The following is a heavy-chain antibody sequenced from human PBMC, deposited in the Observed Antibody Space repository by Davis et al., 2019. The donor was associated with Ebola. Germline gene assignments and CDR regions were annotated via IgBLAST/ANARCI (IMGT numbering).Heavy chain of an antibody. CDR2: IYYSGST. Sequence: SETLSLTCTVSGGSISSGTYYWGWIRQPPGEGLEWIGTIYYSGSTYYNPSLKSRITISVDMSKNQFSLRLSSVTAADTAVYYCARYPAIAAAGTGYYYGMDVWGKGTTVTVSS. CDR1: GGSISSGTYY. CDR3: ARYPAIAAAGTGYYYGMDV. J-gene: IGHJ6*04. D-gene: IGHD6-13*01. V-gene: IGHV4-39*01.